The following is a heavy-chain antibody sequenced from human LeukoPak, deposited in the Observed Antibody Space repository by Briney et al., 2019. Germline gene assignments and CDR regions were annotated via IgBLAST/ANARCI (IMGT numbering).Heavy chain of an antibody. CDR2: IYYSGST. D-gene: IGHD5-18*01. V-gene: IGHV4-59*01. J-gene: IGHJ4*02. CDR1: GGSISSYY. CDR3: ARDDFAETDMVRLYY. Sequence: SETLSLTCTVSGGSISSYYWSWIRQPPGKGLEWIGYIYYSGSTNYNPSLKSRVTVSKDTSENQFSLKLRSVTAADTAVYYCARDDFAETDMVRLYYWGQGTLVTVSS.